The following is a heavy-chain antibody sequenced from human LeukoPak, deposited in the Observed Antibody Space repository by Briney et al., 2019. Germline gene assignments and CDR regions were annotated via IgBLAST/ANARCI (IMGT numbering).Heavy chain of an antibody. V-gene: IGHV3-23*01. CDR2: ISGSGGST. CDR3: ARDLGYYGSGSYYNPIDY. J-gene: IGHJ4*02. CDR1: GFTFSSYA. D-gene: IGHD3-10*01. Sequence: GGSLRLSCAASGFTFSSYAMSWVRQAPGKGLEWVSAISGSGGSTYYADSVKGRFTISRDNSKNTLYLQMNSLRAEDTAVYYCARDLGYYGSGSYYNPIDYWGQGTLVTVSS.